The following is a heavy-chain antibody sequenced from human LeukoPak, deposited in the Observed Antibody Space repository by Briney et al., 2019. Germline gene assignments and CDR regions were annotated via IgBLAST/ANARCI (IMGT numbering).Heavy chain of an antibody. CDR2: IYYSGST. D-gene: IGHD3-10*01. Sequence: PSETLSLTCTVSGGSISSSSYYWGWIRQPPGKGLEWIGSIYYSGSTYYNPSLKSRVTISVDTSKNQFSLKLSSVTAADTAVYYCARLAYYYGSGSHDWGQGTLSPSPQ. CDR1: GGSISSSSYY. CDR3: ARLAYYYGSGSHD. V-gene: IGHV4-39*01. J-gene: IGHJ4*02.